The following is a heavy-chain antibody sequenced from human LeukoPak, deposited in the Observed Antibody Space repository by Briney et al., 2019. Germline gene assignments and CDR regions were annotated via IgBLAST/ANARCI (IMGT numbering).Heavy chain of an antibody. D-gene: IGHD4-17*01. CDR3: ARFNTVTNLDY. V-gene: IGHV1-18*01. Sequence: ASVNVSFKASGYSFTSYGIGWVRQPPGQGLERMGWISAYNGNTNYAQKLQGRVTMTTDTSTSTAYMELRSLRSDDTAVYYCARFNTVTNLDYWGQGTLVTVSS. CDR2: ISAYNGNT. CDR1: GYSFTSYG. J-gene: IGHJ4*02.